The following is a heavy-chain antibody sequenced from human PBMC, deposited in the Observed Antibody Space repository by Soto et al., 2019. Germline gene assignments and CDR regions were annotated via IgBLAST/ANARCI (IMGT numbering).Heavy chain of an antibody. V-gene: IGHV4-4*02. Sequence: SVTLSLTWTLAGGYVRAPDGWNWVRKSPDKGLEWIAEVHISGHSNYNPSLKSRVSVSIDSSKNQFYLNLNSVTAADTAIYYCARVRQGCSANNCYFDPWGQGTQVPVSS. D-gene: IGHD1-1*01. CDR2: VHISGHS. CDR3: ARVRQGCSANNCYFDP. CDR1: GGYVRAPDG. J-gene: IGHJ5*01.